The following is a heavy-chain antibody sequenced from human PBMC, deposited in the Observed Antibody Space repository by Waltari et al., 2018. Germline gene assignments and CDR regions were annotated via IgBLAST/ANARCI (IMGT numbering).Heavy chain of an antibody. D-gene: IGHD2-21*01. Sequence: QVQLVESGGGVVQPGRSLRLSCAASGFSFSSYDIHWVRQAPGKGLGWVAVISYDGSKKYYADSVRGRFTISRDNSKNTMYLQLNSLGTEDTAVYYCAKSLRAYCDGDCLGPSDYWGQGTLVTVSS. J-gene: IGHJ4*02. CDR3: AKSLRAYCDGDCLGPSDY. V-gene: IGHV3-30*18. CDR2: ISYDGSKK. CDR1: GFSFSSYD.